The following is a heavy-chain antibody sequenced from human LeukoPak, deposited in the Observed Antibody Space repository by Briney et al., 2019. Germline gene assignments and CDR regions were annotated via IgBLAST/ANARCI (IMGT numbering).Heavy chain of an antibody. V-gene: IGHV3-23*01. D-gene: IGHD4-17*01. CDR2: ISSSGSGT. J-gene: IGHJ6*03. Sequence: GGSLRLSCAASGFTFSNYAMSWVRQAPGKGLEWVSSISSSGSGTYYADSVRGRFTFSRDNTKNTPYLQMSSLRAEDTAVYYCATTTIMDVWGEGTTVTLSS. CDR1: GFTFSNYA. CDR3: ATTTIMDV.